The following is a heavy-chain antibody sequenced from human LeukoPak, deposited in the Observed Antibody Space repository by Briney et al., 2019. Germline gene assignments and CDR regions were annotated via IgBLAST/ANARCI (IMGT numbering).Heavy chain of an antibody. CDR2: IRSDGSDN. V-gene: IGHV3-30*02. J-gene: IGHJ4*02. D-gene: IGHD3-16*01. Sequence: PGGSLRLSCAASGFTFNSYAMHWVRQAPGKGLEWVAFIRSDGSDNYFADSLKGRFTLSRDNSKNMIYLQMTSLRLEDTAVYYCAKDGILTALGAYYFDYWGQGTLVTVSS. CDR1: GFTFNSYA. CDR3: AKDGILTALGAYYFDY.